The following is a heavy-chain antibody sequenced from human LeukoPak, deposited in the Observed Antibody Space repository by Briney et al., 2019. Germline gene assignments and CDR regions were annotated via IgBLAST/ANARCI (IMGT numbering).Heavy chain of an antibody. Sequence: ASVKVSCKTSGYTFTGYYMHWVRQAPGQGLEWMGWISAYNGNTNYAQKLQGRVTMTTDTSTSTAYMELRSLRSDDTAVYYCARDRGSSGSYEGHRVFDYWGQGTLVTVSS. CDR1: GYTFTGYY. CDR3: ARDRGSSGSYEGHRVFDY. D-gene: IGHD1-26*01. J-gene: IGHJ4*02. V-gene: IGHV1-18*04. CDR2: ISAYNGNT.